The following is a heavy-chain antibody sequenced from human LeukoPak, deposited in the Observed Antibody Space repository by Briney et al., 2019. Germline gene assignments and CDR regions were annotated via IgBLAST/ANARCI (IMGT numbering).Heavy chain of an antibody. CDR2: IIPIFGTA. D-gene: IGHD3-10*01. CDR1: GGTFSSYA. J-gene: IGHJ4*02. Sequence: SVKVSCKASGGTFSSYAISWVRQAPGQGLEWMGGIIPIFGTANYAQKFQGRVTITADESTNTAYMEPSSLRSEDTAVYYCAREYDYYGSGAFDYWGQGTLVTVSS. V-gene: IGHV1-69*13. CDR3: AREYDYYGSGAFDY.